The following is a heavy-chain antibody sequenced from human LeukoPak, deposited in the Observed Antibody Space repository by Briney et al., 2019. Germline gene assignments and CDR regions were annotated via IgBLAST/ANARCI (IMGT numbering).Heavy chain of an antibody. CDR3: ARRGETDDAFDI. Sequence: GESLKISCKGSGYSFINYWIGWVRQMPGKGLEWMGIIYPGDSDTRYSPSLEGQVTISGDKSINTAYLHWSSLKDSGTAMYYCARRGETDDAFDIWGQGTMVTVSS. V-gene: IGHV5-51*01. CDR2: IYPGDSDT. CDR1: GYSFINYW. J-gene: IGHJ3*02.